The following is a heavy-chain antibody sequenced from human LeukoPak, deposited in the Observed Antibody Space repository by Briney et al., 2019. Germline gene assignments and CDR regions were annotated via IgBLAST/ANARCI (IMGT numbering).Heavy chain of an antibody. Sequence: GGSLRLSCAASGMTFSGYWMSWVRQAPGKGLEWVANIKQDGSEKYYVDSVKGRFTISRDNAKNALYLQMNSLRAEDTAMYYCARDRAHVLLWFGELGDDSPRFDYWGQGTLVTVSS. D-gene: IGHD3-10*01. CDR3: ARDRAHVLLWFGELGDDSPRFDY. J-gene: IGHJ4*02. V-gene: IGHV3-7*01. CDR2: IKQDGSEK. CDR1: GMTFSGYW.